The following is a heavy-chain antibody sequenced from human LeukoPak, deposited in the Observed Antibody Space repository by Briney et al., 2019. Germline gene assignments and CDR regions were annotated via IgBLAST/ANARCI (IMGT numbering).Heavy chain of an antibody. CDR1: GFTFSSSA. CDR3: AKVVVSGNGDYFDF. J-gene: IGHJ4*02. Sequence: GGSLRLSCAASGFTFSSSAMAWGRLAPGKGLEWVSGISGSGETIHYADSVKGRFPISRDNSKSTLSLQRNSLRAEDTAIYYCAKVVVSGNGDYFDFWGQGTLVTVAS. CDR2: ISGSGETI. V-gene: IGHV3-23*01. D-gene: IGHD2-8*01.